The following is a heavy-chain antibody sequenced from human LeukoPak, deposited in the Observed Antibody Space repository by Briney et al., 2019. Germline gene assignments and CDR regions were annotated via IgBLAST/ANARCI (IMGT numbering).Heavy chain of an antibody. CDR2: IYYRGST. Sequence: SETLSLTCTVSGGSINNYYWSWIRQPPGKGLEWIGYIYYRGSTNYNPSLKSRVTFSVDTSKNQFSLKLKSVTAADTAVYYCARVSVAGTGPDYWGQGTLVTVSS. V-gene: IGHV4-59*01. D-gene: IGHD6-13*01. J-gene: IGHJ4*02. CDR1: GGSINNYY. CDR3: ARVSVAGTGPDY.